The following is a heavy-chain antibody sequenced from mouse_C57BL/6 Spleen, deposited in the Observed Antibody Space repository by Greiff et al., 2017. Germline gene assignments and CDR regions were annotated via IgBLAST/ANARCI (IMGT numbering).Heavy chain of an antibody. V-gene: IGHV1-64*01. D-gene: IGHD2-1*01. CDR1: GYTFTSYW. CDR3: ASNYVFSWFAY. J-gene: IGHJ3*01. CDR2: IHPNSGST. Sequence: QVQLQQSGAELVKPGASVKLSCKASGYTFTSYWMHWVKQRPGQGLEWIGMIHPNSGSTNYNEKFKSKATLTVDKSSSTAYMQLSSLTSEDSAVYYCASNYVFSWFAYWGQGTLVTVSA.